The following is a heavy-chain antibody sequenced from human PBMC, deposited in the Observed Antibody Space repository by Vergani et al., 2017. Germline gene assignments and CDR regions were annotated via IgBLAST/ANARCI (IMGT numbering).Heavy chain of an antibody. V-gene: IGHV4-34*01. CDR3: ARSADGDYYYYYMDV. D-gene: IGHD4-17*01. Sequence: QVQLQQWGAGLLKPSETLSLTCAVYGGSFSGYYWSWIRQPPGKGPEWSGEINHSGRTNYNPSLKSRATISVETAKKQFSLEMSSVTAADTAVYYCARSADGDYYYYYMDVWGKGTTVTVSS. CDR1: GGSFSGYY. J-gene: IGHJ6*03. CDR2: INHSGRT.